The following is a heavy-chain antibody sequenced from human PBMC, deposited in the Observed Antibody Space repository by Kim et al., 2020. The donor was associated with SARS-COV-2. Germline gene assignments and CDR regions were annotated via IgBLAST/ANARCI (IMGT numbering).Heavy chain of an antibody. CDR1: GGSLTNYY. Sequence: SETLSLTCTVSGGSLTNYYWGWFRQTPGKGLEWIAYIHYSGTTNFNPSLKSRVTLSVDMSRNLFSLKLSSVAAADTAVYYCARGRNRSSWLYDYWGQGTL. D-gene: IGHD6-13*01. J-gene: IGHJ4*02. CDR2: IHYSGTT. V-gene: IGHV4-59*01. CDR3: ARGRNRSSWLYDY.